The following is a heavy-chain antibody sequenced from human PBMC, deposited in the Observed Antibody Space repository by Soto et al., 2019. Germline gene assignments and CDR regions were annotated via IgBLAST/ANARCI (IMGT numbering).Heavy chain of an antibody. D-gene: IGHD1-26*01. V-gene: IGHV3-30*18. CDR1: GFTFSSYG. Sequence: QVQLVESGGGVVQPGRSLRLSCAASGFTFSSYGMHWVRQAPGKGLEWVAVISYDGSNKYYADSVKGRFTISRDNSKKTLYLQRNSLRAEDTAVYYCAKDRRVGATRNWFDPWGQGTLVTVSS. CDR3: AKDRRVGATRNWFDP. CDR2: ISYDGSNK. J-gene: IGHJ5*02.